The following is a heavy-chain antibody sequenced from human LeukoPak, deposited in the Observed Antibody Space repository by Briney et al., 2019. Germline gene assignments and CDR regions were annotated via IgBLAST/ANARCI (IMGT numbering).Heavy chain of an antibody. Sequence: SETLSLTCAVSVGSINSGNWWSWVRQSPGKGLEWIGEIYHNGTPNYNPSLKSRVTISVDTSKNQFSLKLSSVTAADTAVYYCARGKLGYCSGGSCSFDYWGQGTLVTVSS. J-gene: IGHJ4*02. CDR2: IYHNGTP. CDR3: ARGKLGYCSGGSCSFDY. V-gene: IGHV4-4*02. CDR1: VGSINSGNW. D-gene: IGHD2-15*01.